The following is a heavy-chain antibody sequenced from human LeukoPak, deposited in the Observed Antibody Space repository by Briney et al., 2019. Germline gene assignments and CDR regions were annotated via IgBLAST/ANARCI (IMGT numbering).Heavy chain of an antibody. D-gene: IGHD4-17*01. CDR3: ARGHYGRDY. CDR2: INLDGSEK. V-gene: IGHV3-7*04. J-gene: IGHJ4*02. Sequence: GGSLRLSCAASGFTFSSYWMRWVRQAPGKGLEWVAHINLDGSEKYYVDSVKGRFTISRDNAKNSLYLQMNSLRADDTALYYCARGHYGRDYWGQGTLVTASS. CDR1: GFTFSSYW.